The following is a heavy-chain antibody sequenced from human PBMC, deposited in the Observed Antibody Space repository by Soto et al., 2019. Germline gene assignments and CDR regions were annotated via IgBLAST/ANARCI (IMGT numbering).Heavy chain of an antibody. CDR3: ARPYQLPYYYYYYGMDV. J-gene: IGHJ6*02. V-gene: IGHV3-21*01. D-gene: IGHD2-2*01. CDR1: GFTFSSDS. Sequence: VVSLRLSCAASGFTFSSDSMNWVRQAPWKGLEWVSSISSSSSYIYYADSVKGRFTISRDNAKNSLYLQMNSLRAEDTAVYYCARPYQLPYYYYYYGMDVWGQGTTVTVSS. CDR2: ISSSSSYI.